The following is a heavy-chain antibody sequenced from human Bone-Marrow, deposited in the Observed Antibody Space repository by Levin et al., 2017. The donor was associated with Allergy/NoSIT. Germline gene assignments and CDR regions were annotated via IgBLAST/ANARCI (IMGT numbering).Heavy chain of an antibody. Sequence: PGGSLRLSCAASGFSFSSYTMNWVRQAPGKGLECISSISSKNNIYSADSVKGRFTVSRDNAKNSLYLQMNSLRAEDTAVYYCARIDSGTYYGSIDYWGQGTLVTVSS. CDR1: GFSFSSYT. D-gene: IGHD1-26*01. J-gene: IGHJ4*02. V-gene: IGHV3-21*01. CDR3: ARIDSGTYYGSIDY. CDR2: ISSKNNI.